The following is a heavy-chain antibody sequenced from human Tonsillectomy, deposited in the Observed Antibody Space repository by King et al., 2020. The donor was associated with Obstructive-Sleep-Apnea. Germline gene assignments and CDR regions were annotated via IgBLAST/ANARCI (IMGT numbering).Heavy chain of an antibody. CDR3: ARDPSLDTAMPTHY. CDR2: ISSDGSNK. CDR1: GFTLSRYA. D-gene: IGHD5-18*01. J-gene: IGHJ4*02. Sequence: VQLVESGGGVVQPGRSLRLSCAASGFTLSRYAMHWVRQAPGKGLEWVAVISSDGSNKYYADSVKGRFTLSRDNSKNTLYLQMNSLRAEDTAVYYCARDPSLDTAMPTHYWGQGTLVTVSS. V-gene: IGHV3-30*04.